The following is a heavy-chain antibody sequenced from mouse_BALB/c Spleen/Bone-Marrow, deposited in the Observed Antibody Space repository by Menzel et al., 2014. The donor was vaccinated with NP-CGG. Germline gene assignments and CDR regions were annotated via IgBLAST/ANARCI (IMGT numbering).Heavy chain of an antibody. CDR2: IDPGNGNT. D-gene: IGHD1-1*01. V-gene: IGHV14-3*02. J-gene: IGHJ3*01. CDR3: AMYYYGSSLFAY. CDR1: GFNIKDTY. Sequence: EVKLVESGAELVKPGASVKLSCTASGFNIKDTYMHWVKQRPEQGLEWIGRIDPGNGNTKYDPKFQGKATITADTSSNTAYLQLSSLTSEDTAVYYCAMYYYGSSLFAYWGQGTLVTVSA.